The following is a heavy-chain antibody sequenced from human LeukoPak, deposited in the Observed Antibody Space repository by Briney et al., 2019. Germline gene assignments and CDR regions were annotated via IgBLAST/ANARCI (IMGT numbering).Heavy chain of an antibody. J-gene: IGHJ4*02. CDR3: ASLPLTYYFDY. D-gene: IGHD3-16*01. V-gene: IGHV4-39*01. CDR2: IYYSGST. Sequence: SETLSLTCTVSGGSISSSSYYWGWIRQPPGKGLEWIGSIYYSGSTYYNPSLKSRVTISVDTSKNQFSLKLSSVTAADTAVYYCASLPLTYYFDYWGQGTLVTVSS. CDR1: GGSISSSSYY.